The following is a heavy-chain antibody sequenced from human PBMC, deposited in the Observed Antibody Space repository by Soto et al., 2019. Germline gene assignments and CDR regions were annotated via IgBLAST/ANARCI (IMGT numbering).Heavy chain of an antibody. Sequence: SETLSLTCTVSGGSISSYYWSWIRQPPGKGLEWIGYIYYSGSTNYNPSLKSRVTISVDTSKNQFSLKLSSVTAADTAVYYCARVLYGNYVWFDPWGQGTLVTVSS. CDR3: ARVLYGNYVWFDP. CDR2: IYYSGST. CDR1: GGSISSYY. V-gene: IGHV4-59*01. D-gene: IGHD4-4*01. J-gene: IGHJ5*02.